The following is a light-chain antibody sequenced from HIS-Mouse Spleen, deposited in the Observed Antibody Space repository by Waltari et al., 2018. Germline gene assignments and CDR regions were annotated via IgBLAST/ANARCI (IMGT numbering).Light chain of an antibody. CDR3: QVWESRSDHVV. CDR2: DDS. V-gene: IGLV3-21*03. CDR1: DIGSKS. Sequence: SYVLTQPPSVSVAPRKTARITRGGSDIGSKSVQWYQQKPGQAPVLVVYDDSDRRSEIPERFYGSHSGNTGTRTSSRGEAGDEADYCCQVWESRSDHVVFGGGTKLTVL. J-gene: IGLJ2*01.